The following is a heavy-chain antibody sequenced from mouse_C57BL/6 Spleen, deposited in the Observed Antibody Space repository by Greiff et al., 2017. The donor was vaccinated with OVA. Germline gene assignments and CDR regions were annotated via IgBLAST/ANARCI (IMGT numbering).Heavy chain of an antibody. D-gene: IGHD1-1*01. CDR3: AREGITTVVPYFDY. CDR2: IYPRSGNT. CDR1: GYPFPSYG. V-gene: IGHV1-81*01. Sequence: QVQLQQSGAELARPGASVKLSCKASGYPFPSYGLSWVKQRPGQGLEWIGEIYPRSGNTYYNEKFKGKATLHADKSSSTAYMELRSMTSEDSAVYFCAREGITTVVPYFDYWGQGTTLTVSS. J-gene: IGHJ2*01.